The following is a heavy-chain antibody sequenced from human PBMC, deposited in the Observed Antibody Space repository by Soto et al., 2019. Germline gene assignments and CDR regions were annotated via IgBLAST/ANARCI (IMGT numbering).Heavy chain of an antibody. D-gene: IGHD3-3*01. CDR3: ARRPHRVTIFGRGPAGMDV. CDR2: ISGSGGRT. J-gene: IGHJ6*02. V-gene: IGHV3-23*01. CDR1: GFPFSSYA. Sequence: EMQLLESGGGLVQPGGSLRLSCVASGFPFSSYAMSWVRQTPRKGLEWVSGISGSGGRTYYADSVKGRFTISRDNSNNTLSLQMHILRVEDTAVYFCARRPHRVTIFGRGPAGMDVWGQGTTVTVSS.